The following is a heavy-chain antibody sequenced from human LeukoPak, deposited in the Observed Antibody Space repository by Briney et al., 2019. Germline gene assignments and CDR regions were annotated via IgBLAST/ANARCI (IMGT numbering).Heavy chain of an antibody. Sequence: PSETLSLTCVVSGDSISSDNWWNWVRQPPGKGLEWIGEIFHNGSPNYNPSLKSRVTISVDKSKNQFSLKLSSVTAADTAVYYCASRSSIAVAAGVGAFDIWGQGTVVTVSS. CDR3: ASRSSIAVAAGVGAFDI. CDR2: IFHNGSP. D-gene: IGHD6-19*01. CDR1: GDSISSDNW. V-gene: IGHV4/OR15-8*01. J-gene: IGHJ3*02.